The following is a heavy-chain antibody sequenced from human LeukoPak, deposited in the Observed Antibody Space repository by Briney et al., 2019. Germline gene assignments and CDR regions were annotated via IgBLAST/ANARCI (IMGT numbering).Heavy chain of an antibody. D-gene: IGHD3-22*01. Sequence: GGSLRLSCAASGFTFSSYWMSCVRQAPGKGLEWVANIKQDGREKYYVDSVKGRFTISRDNAKNSLYLQMNSLRAEDTAVYYCARVITMIVVVITAPGYFDYWGQGTLVTVSS. CDR2: IKQDGREK. J-gene: IGHJ4*02. CDR1: GFTFSSYW. V-gene: IGHV3-7*01. CDR3: ARVITMIVVVITAPGYFDY.